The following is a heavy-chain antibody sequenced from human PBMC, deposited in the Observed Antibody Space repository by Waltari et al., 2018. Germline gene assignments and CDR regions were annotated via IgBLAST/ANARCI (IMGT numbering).Heavy chain of an antibody. CDR2: INVDGGYI. J-gene: IGHJ4*02. CDR1: GSRFGDFW. V-gene: IGHV3-74*01. Sequence: EVHLAESGGGVVPPGGPLRLFCPGYGSRFGDFWMQWVRQAPGKGLEWVSRINVDGGYISYGDSVKGRFTNSRDNAKNTVFLQLNSLRADDTAVYFCARKAGSGYPYGPFYYDNWGQGTLVTVSS. CDR3: ARKAGSGYPYGPFYYDN. D-gene: IGHD5-12*01.